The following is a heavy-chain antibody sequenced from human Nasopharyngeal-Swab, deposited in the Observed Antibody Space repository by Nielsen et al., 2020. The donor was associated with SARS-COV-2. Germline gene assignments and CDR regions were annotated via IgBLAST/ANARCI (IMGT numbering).Heavy chain of an antibody. V-gene: IGHV3-66*02. CDR1: GFTVSSNY. CDR2: IYGGGST. CDR3: ARYSSSWYYFDY. Sequence: GGSLRLSCAASGFTVSSNYMSWVRQAPGKGLEWVSVIYGGGSTYYADSVKGRFTISRDNSKNTLYLQMNSLRAEDTAVYYCARYSSSWYYFDYWGQGTLVTVSS. D-gene: IGHD6-13*01. J-gene: IGHJ4*02.